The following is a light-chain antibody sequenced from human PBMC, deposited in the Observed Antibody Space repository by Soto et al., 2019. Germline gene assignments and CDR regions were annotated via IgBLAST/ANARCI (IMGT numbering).Light chain of an antibody. V-gene: IGLV2-8*01. CDR2: EVS. CDR1: SSDVGAYNY. J-gene: IGLJ1*01. CDR3: TSYAGTYSFFYV. Sequence: QSGLTQTPSASGSPGQSVTISCTGTSSDVGAYNYVSWYQQLPGKAPKLIIYEVSKRPSGVPDRFSGSKSGNTASLTVSGLQAEDEADYYCTSYAGTYSFFYVFGTGTKVTVL.